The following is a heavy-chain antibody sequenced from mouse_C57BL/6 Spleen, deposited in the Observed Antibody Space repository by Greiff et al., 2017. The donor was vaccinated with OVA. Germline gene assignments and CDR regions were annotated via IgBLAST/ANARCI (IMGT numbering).Heavy chain of an antibody. V-gene: IGHV1-50*01. D-gene: IGHD2-3*01. CDR2: IDPSDSYT. J-gene: IGHJ3*01. CDR1: GYTFTSYW. CDR3: ARGDGYPAWFAY. Sequence: VQLQQPGAELVKPGASVKLSCKASGYTFTSYWMQWVKQRPGQGLEWIGEIDPSDSYTNYNQKFKGKATLTVDTSSSTAYMQLSSLTSEDSAVYYCARGDGYPAWFAYWGQGTLVTVSA.